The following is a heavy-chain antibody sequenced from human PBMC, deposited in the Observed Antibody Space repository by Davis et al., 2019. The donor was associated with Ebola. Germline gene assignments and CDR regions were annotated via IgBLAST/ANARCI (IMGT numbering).Heavy chain of an antibody. V-gene: IGHV4-39*01. D-gene: IGHD3-22*01. CDR2: IYYSGST. J-gene: IGHJ5*02. CDR3: ARQPLMVIYWFDP. Sequence: MPSETLSLTCTVSGGSISSSSYYWGWIRQPPGKGLEWIGSIYYSGSTYYNPSLKSRVTISVDTSKNQFSLKLSSVTAADTAVYYCARQPLMVIYWFDPWGQGTLVTVSS. CDR1: GGSISSSSYY.